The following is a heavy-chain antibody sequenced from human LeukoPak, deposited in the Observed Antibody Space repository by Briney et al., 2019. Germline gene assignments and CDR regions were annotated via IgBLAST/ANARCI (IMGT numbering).Heavy chain of an antibody. CDR1: GFTFDDYA. CDR3: AKANRGGSSSPLDY. D-gene: IGHD6-6*01. J-gene: IGHJ4*02. V-gene: IGHV3-9*03. Sequence: PGRSLRLSCAASGFTFDDYAMHWVRQAPGKGLEWVSGISWNSGSIGYADSVKGRFTISRDNAKNSLYLQMNSLRAEDMALYYCAKANRGGSSSPLDYWGQGTLVTVSS. CDR2: ISWNSGSI.